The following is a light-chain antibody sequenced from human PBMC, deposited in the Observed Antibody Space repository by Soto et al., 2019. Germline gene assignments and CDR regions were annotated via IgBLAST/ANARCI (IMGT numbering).Light chain of an antibody. CDR1: QSVSSN. V-gene: IGKV3-15*01. Sequence: EIVMTQSPATLSVSPGERATLSCRASQSVSSNLAWYQQKPGQAPRLLIYGASTRATGIPARFSGSGSGTEFTLIISSLQSEDFGVYYCLQNNNWSRPFGHGTQV. CDR3: LQNNNWSRP. J-gene: IGKJ1*01. CDR2: GAS.